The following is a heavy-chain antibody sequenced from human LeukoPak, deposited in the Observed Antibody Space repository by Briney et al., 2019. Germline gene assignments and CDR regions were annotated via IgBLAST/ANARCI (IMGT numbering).Heavy chain of an antibody. V-gene: IGHV3-43*02. CDR3: AKDEWFIYRADFILDY. J-gene: IGHJ4*02. CDR1: GFTFDDYG. Sequence: GGSLRLSCAASGFTFDDYGMHWVRQAPGKGLEWVSLISGDGGDTYYADSVKGRFTISRDNSKNSLYLQMNSLRAEDSALYYCAKDEWFIYRADFILDYWGQGTLVTVSS. CDR2: ISGDGGDT. D-gene: IGHD3-3*01.